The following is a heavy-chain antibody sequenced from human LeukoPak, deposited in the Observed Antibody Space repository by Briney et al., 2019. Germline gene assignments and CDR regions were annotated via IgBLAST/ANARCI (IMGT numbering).Heavy chain of an antibody. Sequence: PGGSLRLSCAASGFTFNSYAMHWVRQAPGKGLEWVAVISYDGSNKYYADSVKGRFTISRDNSKNTLYLQMNSLRAEDTAVYYCARRPGNWGQGILVTVSS. CDR3: ARRPGN. CDR1: GFTFNSYA. V-gene: IGHV3-30*04. J-gene: IGHJ4*02. CDR2: ISYDGSNK. D-gene: IGHD1-14*01.